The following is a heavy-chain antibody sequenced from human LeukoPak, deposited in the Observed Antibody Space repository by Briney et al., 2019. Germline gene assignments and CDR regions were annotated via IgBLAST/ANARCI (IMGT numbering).Heavy chain of an antibody. CDR1: GFTFSSYS. J-gene: IGHJ4*02. CDR3: AREYSSSWYGGY. D-gene: IGHD6-13*01. V-gene: IGHV3-7*01. Sequence: PGGSLRLSCAASGFTFSSYSMSWVRQAPGKGLEWVANIKQDGSEKYYVDSVKGRFTISRDNAKNSLYLQMNSLRAEDTAVYYCAREYSSSWYGGYWGQGTLVTVSS. CDR2: IKQDGSEK.